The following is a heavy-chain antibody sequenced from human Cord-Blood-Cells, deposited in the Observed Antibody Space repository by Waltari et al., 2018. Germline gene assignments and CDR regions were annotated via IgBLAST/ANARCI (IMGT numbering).Heavy chain of an antibody. CDR2: IYYSGST. J-gene: IGHJ3*02. D-gene: IGHD6-13*01. Sequence: HLQLQESGPGLVKPSENLSLTCTVPGGSISRSSYYWGWIRQPPGKGLEWIGSIYYSGSTYYNPSLKSRVTISVDTSKNQFSLKLSSVTAADTAVYYCARRGIAAAGDAFDIWGQGTMVTVSS. CDR3: ARRGIAAAGDAFDI. CDR1: GGSISRSSYY. V-gene: IGHV4-39*01.